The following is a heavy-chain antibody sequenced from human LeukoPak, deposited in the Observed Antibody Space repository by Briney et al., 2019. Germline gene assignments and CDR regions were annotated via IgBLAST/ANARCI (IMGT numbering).Heavy chain of an antibody. J-gene: IGHJ4*02. CDR3: ARGRAAAGSVRPYYSDY. V-gene: IGHV5-51*01. Sequence: GESLKISCKGSGYSFTSYWIGWVRQMPGKGLEWMGIIYPGDSDTRYSPSFQGQVTISADKSISTAYLQWSSLKASDTAMYYCARGRAAAGSVRPYYSDYWGQGTLVTVSS. CDR1: GYSFTSYW. CDR2: IYPGDSDT. D-gene: IGHD6-13*01.